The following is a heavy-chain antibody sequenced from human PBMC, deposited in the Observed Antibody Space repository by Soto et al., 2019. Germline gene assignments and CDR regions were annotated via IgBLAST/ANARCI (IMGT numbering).Heavy chain of an antibody. Sequence: SETLSLTCAVYGGSFSGHYWSWIRQPPGKGLEWIGEINHSGSTNYNPSLKSRVTISVDTSKNQFSLKLSSVTAADTAVYYCGREGIAAAGDDYWGQGTLVTVSS. CDR1: GGSFSGHY. D-gene: IGHD6-13*01. V-gene: IGHV4-34*01. CDR3: GREGIAAAGDDY. CDR2: INHSGST. J-gene: IGHJ4*02.